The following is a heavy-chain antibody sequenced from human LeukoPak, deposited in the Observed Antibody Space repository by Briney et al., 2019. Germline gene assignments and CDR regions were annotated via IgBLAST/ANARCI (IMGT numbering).Heavy chain of an antibody. J-gene: IGHJ5*02. CDR2: ISAYNGNT. D-gene: IGHD4-23*01. Sequence: ASVKVSCKASGYTFTSYGISWVRQAPGQGLEWMGWISAYNGNTNYAQELQGRVTMTTDTSTSTAYMELRSLRSDDTAVYYCAREIKYGGRYNWFDPWGQGTLVTVSS. CDR1: GYTFTSYG. CDR3: AREIKYGGRYNWFDP. V-gene: IGHV1-18*01.